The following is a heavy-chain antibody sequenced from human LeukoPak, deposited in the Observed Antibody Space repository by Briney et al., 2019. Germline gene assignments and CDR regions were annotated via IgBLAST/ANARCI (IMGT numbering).Heavy chain of an antibody. V-gene: IGHV3-30*03. CDR2: ISYDGSNK. CDR3: ARDSSGWGPGDY. Sequence: PGGSLRLSCAASGFTFSSYGMHWVRQAPGKGLEWVAVISYDGSNKYYADSVKGRFTISRDNAKNSLYLQMNSLRAEDTAVYYCARDSSGWGPGDYWGQGTLVTVSS. J-gene: IGHJ4*02. CDR1: GFTFSSYG. D-gene: IGHD6-19*01.